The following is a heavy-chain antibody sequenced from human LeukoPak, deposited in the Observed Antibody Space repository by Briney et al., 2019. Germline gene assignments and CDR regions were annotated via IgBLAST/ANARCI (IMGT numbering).Heavy chain of an antibody. CDR2: INPNSGGT. Sequence: ASVKVSCKASGYTFTGYYMHWVRQAPGQGLEWMGWINPNSGGTNYAQKFQGRVTMTRDTSISTAYMELSRLRSDDTAVYYCARAGRWLQPDYYYYMDVWGKGTTVTISS. CDR3: ARAGRWLQPDYYYYMDV. CDR1: GYTFTGYY. V-gene: IGHV1-2*02. J-gene: IGHJ6*03. D-gene: IGHD5-24*01.